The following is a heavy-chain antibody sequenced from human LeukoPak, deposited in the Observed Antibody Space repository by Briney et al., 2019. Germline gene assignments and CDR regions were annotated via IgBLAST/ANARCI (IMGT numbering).Heavy chain of an antibody. Sequence: GGSLRLSCAASGLTVSSKHMSWVRQAPGKGLEWVLVIYSGGTTNYAESVKGRFTISRDDSKNTLHLQMNSLRAGDTAVYYCAARDCSRTSCYAGVFDYWGQGTLVTVS. V-gene: IGHV3-53*01. CDR1: GLTVSSKH. CDR3: AARDCSRTSCYAGVFDY. D-gene: IGHD3-16*01. CDR2: IYSGGTT. J-gene: IGHJ4*02.